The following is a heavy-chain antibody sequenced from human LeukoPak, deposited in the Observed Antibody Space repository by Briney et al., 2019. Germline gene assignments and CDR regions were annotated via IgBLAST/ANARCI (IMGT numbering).Heavy chain of an antibody. CDR3: ARDRDSYADY. J-gene: IGHJ4*02. V-gene: IGHV4-61*02. Sequence: WIRQPAGKGLEWIGRIYTSGSTNYNPSLKSRVTISVDTSKNQFSLKLSSVTAADTAVYYCARDRDSYADYWGQGTLVTVSS. CDR2: IYTSGST. D-gene: IGHD5-18*01.